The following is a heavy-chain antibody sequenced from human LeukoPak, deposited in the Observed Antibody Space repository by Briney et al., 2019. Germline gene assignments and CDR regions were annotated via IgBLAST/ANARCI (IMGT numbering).Heavy chain of an antibody. CDR1: GFIFRNYA. D-gene: IGHD3-9*01. Sequence: GGSLRLSCAASGFIFRNYAMRWVRQAPGKGLEWVSAINGGGGDRFYADSVRGRFTISRDNSKNTLYLQMNSLRAEDTAVYYCARDFGWLSGFDNWGQGTLVTVSS. J-gene: IGHJ4*02. V-gene: IGHV3-23*01. CDR2: INGGGGDR. CDR3: ARDFGWLSGFDN.